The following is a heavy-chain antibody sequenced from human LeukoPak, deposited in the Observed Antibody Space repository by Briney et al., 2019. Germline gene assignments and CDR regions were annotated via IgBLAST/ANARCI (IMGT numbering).Heavy chain of an antibody. CDR2: INHSGST. Sequence: PSETLSLTCAVYGGSFSGYYWSWIRQPPGKGLEWIGEINHSGSTNYNPSLKSRVTISVDTSKNQFSLKLSSVTAADTAVYYCARDQGTYYFDYWGQGTLVTVSS. J-gene: IGHJ4*02. V-gene: IGHV4-34*01. D-gene: IGHD1-1*01. CDR1: GGSFSGYY. CDR3: ARDQGTYYFDY.